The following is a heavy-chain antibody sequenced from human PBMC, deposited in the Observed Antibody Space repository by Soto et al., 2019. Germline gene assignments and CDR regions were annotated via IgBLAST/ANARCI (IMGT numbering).Heavy chain of an antibody. CDR2: IIPILGIA. V-gene: IGHV1-69*02. CDR1: GGTFSSYT. Sequence: SVKVSCKASGGTFSSYTISWVRQDPGQGLEWMGRIIPILGIANYAQKFQGRVTITADKSTSTAYMELSSLRSEDTAVYYCARAPCGGDKAPSYYMDVWGKGTTVTVSS. CDR3: ARAPCGGDKAPSYYMDV. D-gene: IGHD4-17*01. J-gene: IGHJ6*03.